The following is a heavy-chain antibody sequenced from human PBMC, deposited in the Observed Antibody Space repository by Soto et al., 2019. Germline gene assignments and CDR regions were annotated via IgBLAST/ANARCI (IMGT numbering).Heavy chain of an antibody. J-gene: IGHJ6*02. D-gene: IGHD2-15*01. CDR2: IIPIFGTA. CDR1: GYTFTSYG. V-gene: IGHV1-69*13. Sequence: SVKVSCKAFGYTFTSYGIAWVRQAPGQGLEWMGGIIPIFGTANYAQKFQGRVTITADESTSTAYMELSSLRSEDTAVYYCARVGRYCSGGSCYPVPYYYYYYGMDVWGQGTTVTVSS. CDR3: ARVGRYCSGGSCYPVPYYYYYYGMDV.